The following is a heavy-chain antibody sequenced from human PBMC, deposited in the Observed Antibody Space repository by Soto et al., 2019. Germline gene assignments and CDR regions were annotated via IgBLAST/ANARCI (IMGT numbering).Heavy chain of an antibody. V-gene: IGHV2-26*03. CDR3: ARLVADSSWYYSVLDV. D-gene: IGHD2-15*01. CDR1: GFSLTTGRMG. Sequence: QVTLKESGPVLVKATETLTLTCTISGFSLTTGRMGVSWIRQPPGKALEWVAHSFSNNERSYSTSLQSRLSISDDTSKSPVVLTMTDVDPVDTATYFCARLVADSSWYYSVLDVWGQGTTVTVS. J-gene: IGHJ6*02. CDR2: SFSNNER.